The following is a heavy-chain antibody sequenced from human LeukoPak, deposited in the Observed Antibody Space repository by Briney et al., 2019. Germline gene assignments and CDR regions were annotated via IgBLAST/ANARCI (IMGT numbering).Heavy chain of an antibody. D-gene: IGHD3-3*01. CDR3: ARGDGNYDFWSGYYTGFDY. Sequence: PGESLRLSCAASGFTVSSNYMSWVRQAPGKGLEWVSVIYSGGSTYYADSVKGRFTISRDNSKNKLYLQMNSLRAEDTAVYYCARGDGNYDFWSGYYTGFDYWGQGTLVTVSS. CDR1: GFTVSSNY. J-gene: IGHJ4*02. CDR2: IYSGGST. V-gene: IGHV3-66*02.